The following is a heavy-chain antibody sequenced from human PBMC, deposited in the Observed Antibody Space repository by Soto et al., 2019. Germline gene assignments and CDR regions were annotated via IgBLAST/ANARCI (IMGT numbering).Heavy chain of an antibody. V-gene: IGHV4-31*03. D-gene: IGHD1-7*01. CDR1: GGSISSGGYY. CDR3: ARGEDNWNYGYFDY. CDR2: IYYSGST. J-gene: IGHJ4*02. Sequence: SETLSLTCTVSGGSISSGGYYWSWIRQHPGKGLEWIGYIYYSGSTYYNPSLKSRVTISVDTSKNQFSLKLSSVTAADTAVYYCARGEDNWNYGYFDYWGQGTLVTVSS.